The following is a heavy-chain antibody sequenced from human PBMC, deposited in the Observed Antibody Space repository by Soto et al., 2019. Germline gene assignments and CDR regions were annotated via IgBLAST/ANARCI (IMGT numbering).Heavy chain of an antibody. V-gene: IGHV4-30-4*01. D-gene: IGHD3-22*01. CDR3: ARVWDYYDSSGYYAPADWYFDL. Sequence: QVQLQESGPGLVKPSQTLSLTCTVSGGSISSGDYYWSWIRQPPGKGLEWIGYIYYSGSTYYNPSLKSRVTISVDTSKNQFSLKLSSVTDADTAVYYCARVWDYYDSSGYYAPADWYFDLWGRGTLVTVSS. J-gene: IGHJ2*01. CDR2: IYYSGST. CDR1: GGSISSGDYY.